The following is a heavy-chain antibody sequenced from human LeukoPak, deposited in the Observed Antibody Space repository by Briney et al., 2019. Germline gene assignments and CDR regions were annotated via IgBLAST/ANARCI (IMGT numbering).Heavy chain of an antibody. D-gene: IGHD5-24*01. CDR2: ISPNGVIT. CDR1: GFTFSSYG. V-gene: IGHV3-23*01. Sequence: GGSLRLSCAASGFTFSSYGMSWVRQAPGKGLEWVSGISPNGVITYYADSVKGRFTISRDNSKGTVYLQMNSLRPEDTAVYYCAKDDAWLQFGDWGRGTLVTVSS. CDR3: AKDDAWLQFGD. J-gene: IGHJ4*02.